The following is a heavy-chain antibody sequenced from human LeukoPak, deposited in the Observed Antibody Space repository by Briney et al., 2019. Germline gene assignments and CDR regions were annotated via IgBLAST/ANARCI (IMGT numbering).Heavy chain of an antibody. J-gene: IGHJ4*02. CDR2: IDSSSSTT. V-gene: IGHV3-48*02. Sequence: GGSLRLSCAASGFTFSIYTMNWVRQAPGKGLKWVSYIDSSSSTTYYADSVKGRFTISRDNAKNSLYLQMNSLRDDDTAVYYCARERALYHGNADFDYWGQGTLVTVSA. D-gene: IGHD3-10*01. CDR1: GFTFSIYT. CDR3: ARERALYHGNADFDY.